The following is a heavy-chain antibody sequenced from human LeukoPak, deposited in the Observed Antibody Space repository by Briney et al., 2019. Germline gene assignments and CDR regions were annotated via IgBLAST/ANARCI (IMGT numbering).Heavy chain of an antibody. CDR1: GYTFTGYY. J-gene: IGHJ4*02. Sequence: WASVKVSCKASGYTFTGYYMHWVRQAPGQGLEWIGWLSSRDGYAKYAEKFQGRVTMTTDTSTSTANLELRSLRSDDTAVYYCVRGAWGDVIDYWGQGTLVTVSS. V-gene: IGHV1-2*02. CDR2: LSSRDGYA. CDR3: VRGAWGDVIDY. D-gene: IGHD2-21*02.